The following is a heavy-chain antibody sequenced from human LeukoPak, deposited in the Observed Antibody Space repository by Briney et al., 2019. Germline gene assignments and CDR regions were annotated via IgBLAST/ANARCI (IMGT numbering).Heavy chain of an antibody. CDR1: GYTFTGYY. J-gene: IGHJ4*02. CDR2: INPNSGGT. D-gene: IGHD3-22*01. CDR3: AREGGFYYDSSGFDY. V-gene: IGHV1-2*02. Sequence: ASVKVSCKASGYTFTGYYMHWVRQAPGQGLEWMGWINPNSGGTNYAQKFQGRVTMTRDTSISTAYMELSRLRSDDTAVYYCAREGGFYYDSSGFDYWGQGTLVTVSS.